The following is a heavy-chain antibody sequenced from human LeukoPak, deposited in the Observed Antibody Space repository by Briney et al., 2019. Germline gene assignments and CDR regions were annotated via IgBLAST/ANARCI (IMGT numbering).Heavy chain of an antibody. V-gene: IGHV1-2*06. CDR2: INPNSGGT. CDR1: GYTFTGYF. J-gene: IGHJ4*02. Sequence: ASVKASCKGSGYTFTGYFLHWVRQAPGQGLEWMGRINPNSGGTDYAQKFQGRVTMTRDTSISTAYMELSRLRSDDTAVYFCARNLPRDYGDYVGYWGQGTLVTVSS. CDR3: ARNLPRDYGDYVGY. D-gene: IGHD4-17*01.